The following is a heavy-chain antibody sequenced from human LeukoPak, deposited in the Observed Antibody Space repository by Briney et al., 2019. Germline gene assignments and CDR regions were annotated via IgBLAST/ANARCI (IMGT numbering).Heavy chain of an antibody. CDR2: INPNSGGT. CDR1: GYTFTGYY. CDR3: ARAPRITMVRGAKGGAFDI. J-gene: IGHJ3*02. D-gene: IGHD3-10*01. Sequence: ASVKVSCKASGYTFTGYYMHWVRQAPGQGLEWMGWINPNSGGTNYAQKFQGRVTVTRDTSISTAYMELSRLRSDDTAVYYCARAPRITMVRGAKGGAFDIWGQGTMVTVSS. V-gene: IGHV1-2*02.